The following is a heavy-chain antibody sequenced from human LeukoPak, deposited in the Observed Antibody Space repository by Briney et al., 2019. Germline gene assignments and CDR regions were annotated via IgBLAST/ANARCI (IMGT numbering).Heavy chain of an antibody. D-gene: IGHD2-15*01. CDR2: ISYDGSNK. CDR1: GFTFSSYG. CDR3: AKNDLRGIVVVVAIDY. V-gene: IGHV3-30*18. Sequence: GGSLRLSCAASGFTFSSYGMHWVRQAPGKGLEWVAVISYDGSNKYYVDSVKGRFTISRDNSKNTLYLQMNSLRAEDTAVYYCAKNDLRGIVVVVAIDYWGQGTLVTVSS. J-gene: IGHJ4*02.